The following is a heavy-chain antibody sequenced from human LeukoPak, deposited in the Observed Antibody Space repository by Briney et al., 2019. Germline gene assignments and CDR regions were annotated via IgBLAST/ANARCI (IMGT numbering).Heavy chain of an antibody. Sequence: GGSLRLSCAASGFTFSNYWMSWVRQAPGKGPEWMGNIKEDGSETYYVDSVKGRFTISRDNAQNSLYLHMHSLRVEDTAVYYCARDNYGSGSYESIFDYWGQGTLVTVSS. CDR3: ARDNYGSGSYESIFDY. CDR1: GFTFSNYW. CDR2: IKEDGSET. V-gene: IGHV3-7*03. D-gene: IGHD3-10*01. J-gene: IGHJ4*02.